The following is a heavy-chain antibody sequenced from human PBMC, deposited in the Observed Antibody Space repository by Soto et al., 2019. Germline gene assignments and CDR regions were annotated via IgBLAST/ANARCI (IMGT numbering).Heavy chain of an antibody. J-gene: IGHJ6*03. CDR2: IYYSGST. D-gene: IGHD3-10*01. CDR1: GGSISSSSYY. Sequence: SETLSLTCTVSGGSISSSSYYWGWIRQPPGKGLEWIGSIYYSGSTYYNPSLKSRVTISVDTSKNQFSLKLSSVTAADTAVYYCARIWFGIYYYMDVWGKGTTVTVSS. CDR3: ARIWFGIYYYMDV. V-gene: IGHV4-39*01.